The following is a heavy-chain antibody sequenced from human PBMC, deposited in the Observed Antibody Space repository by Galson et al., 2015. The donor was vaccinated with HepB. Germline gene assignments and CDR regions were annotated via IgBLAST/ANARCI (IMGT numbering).Heavy chain of an antibody. J-gene: IGHJ4*02. V-gene: IGHV3-7*03. CDR2: IKQDGSEK. Sequence: SLRLSCAASKFKFSTYWMSWVRQAPGKGLEWVANIKQDGSEKYYMDSVKGRFAISRDNAKSSLYLQMNSLRAEDTAVYYCARGIYYDCRGCFYVWDHRTTYYFDLWGQGTLVTVSS. D-gene: IGHD3-16*01. CDR1: KFKFSTYW. CDR3: ARGIYYDCRGCFYVWDHRTTYYFDL.